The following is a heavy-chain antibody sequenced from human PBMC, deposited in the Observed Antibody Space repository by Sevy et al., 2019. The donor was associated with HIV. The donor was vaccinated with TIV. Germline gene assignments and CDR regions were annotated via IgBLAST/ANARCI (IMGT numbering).Heavy chain of an antibody. J-gene: IGHJ4*02. Sequence: SETLSLTCTVSGGSISNSYWSWIRQPSGKGLEWIGYIYYSGSTNYSPSLKSRVTMSIDTSKNQFSLNLSSVTAADTAVYYSASGGGYYISGSLWGQGTLVTVSS. CDR3: ASGGGYYISGSL. CDR1: GGSISNSY. CDR2: IYYSGST. V-gene: IGHV4-59*01. D-gene: IGHD3-10*01.